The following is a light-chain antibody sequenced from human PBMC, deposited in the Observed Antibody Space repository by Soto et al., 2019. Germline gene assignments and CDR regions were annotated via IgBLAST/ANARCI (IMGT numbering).Light chain of an antibody. CDR3: SSYTTSSTVV. J-gene: IGLJ2*01. CDR2: DVT. CDR1: RSDIGTYDL. Sequence: QSALTQPASVSGSLGQSITISCTGTRSDIGTYDLVSWYQQHPGKVPQLMIFDVTNRPSGVFDRFSGSKSGSTASLTISGLQAEDEAHYYCSSYTTSSTVVIGGGTKVTVL. V-gene: IGLV2-14*03.